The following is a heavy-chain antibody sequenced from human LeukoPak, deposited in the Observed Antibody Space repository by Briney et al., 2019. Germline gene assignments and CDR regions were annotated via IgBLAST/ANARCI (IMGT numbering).Heavy chain of an antibody. J-gene: IGHJ4*02. Sequence: RAGGSLRLSCAASGFTFSSYSMNWVRQAPGKGLEWVSSISSSSSYIYYADSVKGRFTISRDNAKNSLYLQMNSLRAEDTAVYYCARDLGSNYGLADYWGQGTLVTVSS. D-gene: IGHD4-11*01. V-gene: IGHV3-21*01. CDR1: GFTFSSYS. CDR2: ISSSSSYI. CDR3: ARDLGSNYGLADY.